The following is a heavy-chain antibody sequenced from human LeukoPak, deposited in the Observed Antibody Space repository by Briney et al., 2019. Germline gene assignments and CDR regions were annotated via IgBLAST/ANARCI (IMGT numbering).Heavy chain of an antibody. CDR2: VGTSGHT. D-gene: IGHD4-17*01. CDR1: GFTLSTYD. V-gene: IGHV3-13*01. J-gene: IGHJ4*02. CDR3: VRSFYGDHPY. Sequence: GGSLRLSCAASGFTLSTYDMHWVRQGPGEGLEWVAAVGTSGHTFYPDSVKGQFTISRENARNSVYLQMNSLRAGDTAGYYCVRSFYGDHPYWGQGTLVTVSS.